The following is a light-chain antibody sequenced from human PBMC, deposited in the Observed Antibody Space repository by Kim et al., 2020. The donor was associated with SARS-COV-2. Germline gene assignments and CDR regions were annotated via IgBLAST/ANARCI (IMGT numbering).Light chain of an antibody. V-gene: IGLV2-8*01. CDR3: SSYAGSNGFV. CDR2: DVS. CDR1: RSDVGGYNY. J-gene: IGLJ3*02. Sequence: QSALTQPPSASGSPGQSVTISCTGTRSDVGGYNYVSWYQQQPGKAPNLIIYDVSKRPSGVPDRFSGSKSGNTASLTVAGLQAEDEADYYCSSYAGSNGFVFGGGTKVTVL.